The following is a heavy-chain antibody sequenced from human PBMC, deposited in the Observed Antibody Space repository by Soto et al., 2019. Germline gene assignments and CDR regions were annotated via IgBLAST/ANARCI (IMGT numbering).Heavy chain of an antibody. CDR2: ISSSGSTI. V-gene: IGHV3-11*01. CDR3: ARSMVRGAPAFDI. J-gene: IGHJ3*02. D-gene: IGHD3-10*01. Sequence: GGSLRLSCAASGFTFSDYYMSWIRQAPGKGLEWVSYISSSGSTIYYADSVKGRFTISTYNAKNSLYLQMDSLRAEDPPLYYCARSMVRGAPAFDIWGQGTMVTVSS. CDR1: GFTFSDYY.